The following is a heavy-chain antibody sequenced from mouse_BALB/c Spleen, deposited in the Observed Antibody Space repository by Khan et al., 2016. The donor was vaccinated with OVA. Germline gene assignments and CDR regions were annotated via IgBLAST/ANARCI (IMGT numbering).Heavy chain of an antibody. Sequence: QIQLVQSGPELKKPGETVKISCKASGYTFTIYGMNWVRQAPGKGLKWMGWINTYTGEPTYADDFKGRFAFSLETSASTAFLQINNLKNEDTATYFCVRVGYNGTMDYWGQGTSVTVSS. CDR1: GYTFTIYG. V-gene: IGHV9-3-1*01. CDR2: INTYTGEP. J-gene: IGHJ4*01. CDR3: VRVGYNGTMDY. D-gene: IGHD2-14*01.